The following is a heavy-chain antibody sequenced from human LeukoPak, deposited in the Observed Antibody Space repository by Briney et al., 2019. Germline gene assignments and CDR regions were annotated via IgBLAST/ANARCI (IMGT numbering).Heavy chain of an antibody. CDR2: IYFTGTT. CDR3: ARDDRGVTGHYY. CDR1: GGSISGFY. Sequence: SETLSLTCTVSGGSISGFYGNWIRQPAGKGLQWIGRIYFTGTTNYNPPLKSRVTMSVDTSKNQFSLRLTSVTAADTAVYYCARDDRGVTGHYYWGQGTLVTVSS. D-gene: IGHD3-9*01. V-gene: IGHV4-4*07. J-gene: IGHJ4*02.